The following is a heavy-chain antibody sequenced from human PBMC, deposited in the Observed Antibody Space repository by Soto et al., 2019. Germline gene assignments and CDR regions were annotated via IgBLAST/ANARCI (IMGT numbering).Heavy chain of an antibody. CDR3: AKDASSWFYYYYGMDV. J-gene: IGHJ6*02. CDR1: GYIFSNFG. Sequence: QIQLVQSGPEVRKPGASVKVSCKASGYIFSNFGISWVRQAPGQGLEWMGWISGYNDNTNYAQKFQDRVRMTTDISTSTGDMELTTLRPEDTAVYYCAKDASSWFYYYYGMDVWGQGTTVTVSS. CDR2: ISGYNDNT. V-gene: IGHV1-18*01. D-gene: IGHD2-2*01.